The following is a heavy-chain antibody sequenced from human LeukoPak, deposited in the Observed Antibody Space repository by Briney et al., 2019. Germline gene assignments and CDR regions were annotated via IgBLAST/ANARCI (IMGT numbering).Heavy chain of an antibody. D-gene: IGHD3-22*01. Sequence: PGGSLRLSCAASGFTFSDRYMDWVRQAPGKGLEWVGRIRDKPNSYTTEYAASVKGRFTISRDDSKISLYLQMNNLKTEDTAVYYCARSTYSYDNSGYYYLDSWGQGTLVTVSS. CDR1: GFTFSDRY. CDR3: ARSTYSYDNSGYYYLDS. J-gene: IGHJ4*02. CDR2: IRDKPNSYTT. V-gene: IGHV3-72*01.